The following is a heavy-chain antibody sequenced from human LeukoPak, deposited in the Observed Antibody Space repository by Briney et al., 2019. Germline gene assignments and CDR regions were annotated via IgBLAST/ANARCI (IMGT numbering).Heavy chain of an antibody. CDR1: GFTFSSYC. D-gene: IGHD5-24*01. CDR2: ISYDGSNK. J-gene: IGHJ2*01. Sequence: GGSLRLSCAASGFTFSSYCMHWVRQAPGKGLEWVAVISYDGSNKYYADSVKGRFTISRDNSKNTLYLQMNSLRAEDTAVYYCAKEMATGFPYWYFDLWGRGTLVTVSS. CDR3: AKEMATGFPYWYFDL. V-gene: IGHV3-30*18.